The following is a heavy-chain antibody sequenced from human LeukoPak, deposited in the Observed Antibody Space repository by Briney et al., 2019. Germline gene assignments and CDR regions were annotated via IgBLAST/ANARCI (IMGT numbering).Heavy chain of an antibody. D-gene: IGHD3-10*01. J-gene: IGHJ4*02. V-gene: IGHV1-69*05. CDR3: AREVFGSFDY. Sequence: HWASVKVSCKASGGTFSSYAISWVRQAPGQGLEWMGGIIPIFGTANYAQKVQGRVTMTTDTSTSTAYMELRSLRSDDTAVYYCAREVFGSFDYWGQGTLVTVSS. CDR2: IIPIFGTA. CDR1: GGTFSSYA.